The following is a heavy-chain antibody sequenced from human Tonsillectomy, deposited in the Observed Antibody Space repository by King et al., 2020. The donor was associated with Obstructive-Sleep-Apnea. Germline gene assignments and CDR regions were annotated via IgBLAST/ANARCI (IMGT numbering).Heavy chain of an antibody. V-gene: IGHV3-23*04. CDR3: AKTPGSDWYWGDYFDY. D-gene: IGHD6-19*01. Sequence: VQLVESGGGLVKPGGSLRLSCAASGLTFTSHAMSWVRQAPGKGLEWVSDISGSGGSTYYADSVKGRFTISRDNSKNTLYLQMNSLRAEDTAVYYCAKTPGSDWYWGDYFDYWGQGTLVTVSS. J-gene: IGHJ4*02. CDR2: ISGSGGST. CDR1: GLTFTSHA.